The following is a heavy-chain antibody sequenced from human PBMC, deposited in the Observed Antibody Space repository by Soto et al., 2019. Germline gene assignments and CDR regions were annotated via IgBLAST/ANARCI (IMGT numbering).Heavy chain of an antibody. J-gene: IGHJ6*02. D-gene: IGHD6-13*01. Sequence: SETLSLTCTVSGGSISSSSYYWGWIRQPPGKGLEWIGSIYYSGSTYYNPSLKSRVTISVDTSKNQFSLKLSSVTAADTAVYYCARSGFIPGYSSSWYALPYYYYGMDVWGQGTTVTVSS. V-gene: IGHV4-39*01. CDR2: IYYSGST. CDR3: ARSGFIPGYSSSWYALPYYYYGMDV. CDR1: GGSISSSSYY.